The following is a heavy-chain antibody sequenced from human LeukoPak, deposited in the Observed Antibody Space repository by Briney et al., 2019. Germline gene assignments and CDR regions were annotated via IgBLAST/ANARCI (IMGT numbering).Heavy chain of an antibody. CDR2: IYHSGST. V-gene: IGHV4-30-2*01. CDR1: GGSISSGGYS. CDR3: ARVEEYYDL. J-gene: IGHJ2*01. Sequence: SETLSLTCAVSGGSISSGGYSWSWIRQPPGKGLEWIGYIYHSGSTYYNPSLKSRVTISVDRSKNQFSLKLSSVTAADTAVYYCARVEEYYDLWGRGTLVTVSS.